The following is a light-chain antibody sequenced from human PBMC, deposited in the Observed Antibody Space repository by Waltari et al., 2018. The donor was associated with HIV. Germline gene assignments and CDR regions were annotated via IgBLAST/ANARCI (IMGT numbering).Light chain of an antibody. Sequence: QSVLTPPPSVSAAPGQKVTIPCSGSSSNMGNNYVSWYQQLPGTAPKILIYDNNRRPSGIPDRFSGSKSGTSATLGITGLQTGDEADYYCGTWDSSLSAGVFGGGTKLTVL. CDR3: GTWDSSLSAGV. J-gene: IGLJ2*01. V-gene: IGLV1-51*01. CDR1: SSNMGNNY. CDR2: DNN.